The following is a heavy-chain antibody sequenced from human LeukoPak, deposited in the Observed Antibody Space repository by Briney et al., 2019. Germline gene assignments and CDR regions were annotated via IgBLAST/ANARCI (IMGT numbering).Heavy chain of an antibody. CDR1: GFTFSSYG. J-gene: IGHJ6*03. V-gene: IGHV3-30*02. CDR3: ARDWSTMVRGVIIRSYYYMDV. CDR2: IRYDGSNK. D-gene: IGHD3-10*01. Sequence: PGGSLRLSCAASGFTFSSYGMHWVRQAPGKGLEWVAFIRYDGSNKYYADSVKGRFTISRDNSKNTLYLQMNSLRAEDTAVYYCARDWSTMVRGVIIRSYYYMDVWGKGTTVTVSS.